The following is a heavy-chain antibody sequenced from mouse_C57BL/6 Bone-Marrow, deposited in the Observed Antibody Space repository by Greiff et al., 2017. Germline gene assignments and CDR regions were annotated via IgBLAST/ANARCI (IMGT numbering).Heavy chain of an antibody. CDR3: ARRTCWYYAMDY. Sequence: VKLVESGAELVRPGTSVKMSCKASGYTFTNYWIGWAKQRPGHGLEWIGDIYPGGGYTNYNEKFKGKATLTADKFSSTAYMQFSSLTSEDSAIYYCARRTCWYYAMDYWGQGTSVTVSS. CDR2: IYPGGGYT. V-gene: IGHV1-63*01. J-gene: IGHJ4*01. CDR1: GYTFTNYW.